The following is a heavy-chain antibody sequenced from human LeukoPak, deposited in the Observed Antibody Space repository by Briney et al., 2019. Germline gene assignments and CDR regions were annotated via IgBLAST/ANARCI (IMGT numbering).Heavy chain of an antibody. V-gene: IGHV3-30-3*01. CDR1: GFTFSSYA. Sequence: PGGSLRLSCAASGFTFSSYAMHWVRQAPGKGLEWVAVISYDGSNKYYADSVKGRFTISRDNSKNTLYLQMNSLRAEDTAVYYCARDLDGGSGDYWGQGTLVTVSS. D-gene: IGHD2-15*01. J-gene: IGHJ4*02. CDR2: ISYDGSNK. CDR3: ARDLDGGSGDY.